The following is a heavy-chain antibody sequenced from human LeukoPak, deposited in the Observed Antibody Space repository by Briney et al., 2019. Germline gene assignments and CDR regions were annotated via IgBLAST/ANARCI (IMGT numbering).Heavy chain of an antibody. CDR2: ISCSGGST. D-gene: IGHD6-6*01. CDR3: AKERIAARPGHDAFDI. V-gene: IGHV3-23*01. Sequence: GSLRLSCAASGFTFSSYAMSWVRQAPGKGLEWVSAISCSGGSTYYADSVKGRFTISRDNSKNTLYLQMNSLRAEDTAVYYCAKERIAARPGHDAFDIWGQGTMVTVSS. J-gene: IGHJ3*02. CDR1: GFTFSSYA.